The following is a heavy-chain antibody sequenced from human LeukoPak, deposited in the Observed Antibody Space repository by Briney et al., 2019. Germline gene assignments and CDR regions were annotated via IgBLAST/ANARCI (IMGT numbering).Heavy chain of an antibody. CDR3: ARGASSGPDRIDY. V-gene: IGHV3-53*01. Sequence: SGGSLRLSCAASGFTVSYNYMSWVRQAPGKGLEWVSVIYSGGSTYYADSVKGRFTISRDNSKNTLYLQMNSLRAEDTAVYYCARGASSGPDRIDYWGQGTLVTVSS. J-gene: IGHJ4*02. D-gene: IGHD3-22*01. CDR1: GFTVSYNY. CDR2: IYSGGST.